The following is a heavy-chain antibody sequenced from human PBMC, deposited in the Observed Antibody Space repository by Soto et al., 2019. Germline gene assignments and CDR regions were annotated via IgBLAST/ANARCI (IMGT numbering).Heavy chain of an antibody. D-gene: IGHD3-9*01. CDR3: ARGEELRYFLAY. CDR1: GGSFSGYY. J-gene: IGHJ4*02. Sequence: QVQLQQWGAGLLKPSETLSLTCAVYGGSFSGYYWSWIRQPPGKGLEWIGEINHSGSTNYNPSLKTQVTISVDTSKNQFSLKLSSVTAADTAVYYCARGEELRYFLAYWGQGTLVTVSS. CDR2: INHSGST. V-gene: IGHV4-34*01.